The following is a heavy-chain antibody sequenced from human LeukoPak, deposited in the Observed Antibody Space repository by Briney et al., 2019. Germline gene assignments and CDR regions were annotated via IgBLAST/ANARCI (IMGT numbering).Heavy chain of an antibody. V-gene: IGHV3-48*03. D-gene: IGHD3-10*02. Sequence: GGSLRLSCAASGFTFSSYEMNWVRQAPGKGLEWVSYISSSGSTIYYADPVKGRFTISRDNAKNSLYLQMNSLRAEDTAVYYCAELGITMIGSVWGKGTTVTISS. CDR2: ISSSGSTI. CDR3: AELGITMIGSV. CDR1: GFTFSSYE. J-gene: IGHJ6*04.